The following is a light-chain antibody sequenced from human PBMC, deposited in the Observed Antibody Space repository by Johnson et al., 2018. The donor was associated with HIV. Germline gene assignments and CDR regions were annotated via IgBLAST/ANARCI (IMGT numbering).Light chain of an antibody. Sequence: QSVLTQPPSVSAAPGQKVTISCSGTSSNIGNNYVSWYRQLPGTAPQLLNYEDNKRPSGIPDRFSGSKSATSATLGITGLQTGDEADYYCGTWDSSLGTYVFGTGTKVTVL. CDR1: SSNIGNNY. CDR2: EDN. V-gene: IGLV1-51*02. J-gene: IGLJ1*01. CDR3: GTWDSSLGTYV.